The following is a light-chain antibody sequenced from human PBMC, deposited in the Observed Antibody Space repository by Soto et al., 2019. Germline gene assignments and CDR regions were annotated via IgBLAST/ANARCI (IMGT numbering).Light chain of an antibody. CDR1: QSISRW. J-gene: IGKJ1*01. Sequence: DIQMTQSPSTPSASVGDRGTITWRASQSISRWLAWHQQKPGKAPRLLIYDASNLQRGVPSRFSGSGSGTEFTLTITSLQPEDFATYYCQQYNDYSGVFGQGTKVDIK. CDR2: DAS. CDR3: QQYNDYSGV. V-gene: IGKV1-5*01.